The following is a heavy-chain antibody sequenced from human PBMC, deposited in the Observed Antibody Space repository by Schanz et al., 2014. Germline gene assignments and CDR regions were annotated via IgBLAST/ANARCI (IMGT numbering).Heavy chain of an antibody. CDR3: ARDPVEGAPTPYYFDS. V-gene: IGHV3-53*01. J-gene: IGHJ4*02. Sequence: EVQLVESGGGLIQPGGSLRLSCAVSGFTVNTNYMSWVRQAPGKGLEWVSFISTGRYLYYADSVKGRFTISRDNTKNSVFLQMSSLRVEDTGLYFCARDPVEGAPTPYYFDSWGPGTLVTVSS. CDR2: ISTGRYL. CDR1: GFTVNTNY. D-gene: IGHD1-26*01.